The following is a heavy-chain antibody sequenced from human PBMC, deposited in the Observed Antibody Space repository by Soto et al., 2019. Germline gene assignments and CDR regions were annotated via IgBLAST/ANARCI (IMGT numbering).Heavy chain of an antibody. D-gene: IGHD2-21*02. CDR2: ISSSGSTI. Sequence: VGSLRLSCAASGFTFGSSEMNWVRQAPGKGLKWFSYISSSGSTIYYADSVKGRFTISRDNAKNSLYLQMNSLRAEDTAVYYCARSKRASYCGGDCRTGDAFDIWGQGTMVTV. V-gene: IGHV3-48*03. J-gene: IGHJ3*02. CDR3: ARSKRASYCGGDCRTGDAFDI. CDR1: GFTFGSSE.